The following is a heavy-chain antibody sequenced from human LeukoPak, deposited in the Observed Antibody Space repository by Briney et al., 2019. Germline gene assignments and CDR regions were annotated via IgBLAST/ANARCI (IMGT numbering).Heavy chain of an antibody. V-gene: IGHV4-39*01. CDR2: IYYSGNT. Sequence: PSETLSLTCTVSGVSISSSNAYWGWIRQPPGKGLGWIGGIYYSGNTYYTASLKSQVSISIDTSKNQFSLRLTSVPAADTAVYYCARQTGSGLFILPGGQGTLVTVSS. CDR1: GVSISSSNAY. CDR3: ARQTGSGLFILP. J-gene: IGHJ4*02. D-gene: IGHD3/OR15-3a*01.